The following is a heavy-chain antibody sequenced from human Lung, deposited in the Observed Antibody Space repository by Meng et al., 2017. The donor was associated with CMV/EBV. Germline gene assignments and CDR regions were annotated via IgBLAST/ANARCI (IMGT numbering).Heavy chain of an antibody. V-gene: IGHV3-9*01. CDR3: VKDMNLHLRYYFDY. J-gene: IGHJ4*02. D-gene: IGHD4-17*01. CDR1: GCPFHEYA. CDR2: IIWSRTYI. Sequence: SXRLXCVTAGCPFHEYAMHWVRQAPGKGLEWVSGIIWSRTYIAYADSVKGRFTISRDNVKKPLYLQMHSLRAEDTGFYYCVKDMNLHLRYYFDYWGQGTLVTVSS.